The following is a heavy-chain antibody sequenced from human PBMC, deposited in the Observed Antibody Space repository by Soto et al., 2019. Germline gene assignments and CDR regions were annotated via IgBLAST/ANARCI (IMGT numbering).Heavy chain of an antibody. CDR1: RFTFSTYE. CDR2: ISSSGSSV. D-gene: IGHD5-12*01. V-gene: IGHV3-48*03. J-gene: IGHJ4*02. CDR3: VRYCSSTLCNGVATRTFDY. Sequence: PVGSVRLSCAASRFTFSTYEMHWVRQAPGKGLEWVSCISSSGSSVYYADSVKGRFTISRDNSRNSLYLQMNSLRDEDTALYYCVRYCSSTLCNGVATRTFDYWGQGALVTVSS.